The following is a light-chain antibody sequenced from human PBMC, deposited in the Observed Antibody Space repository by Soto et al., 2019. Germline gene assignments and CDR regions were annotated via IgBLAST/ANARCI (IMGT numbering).Light chain of an antibody. V-gene: IGLV3-21*02. J-gene: IGLJ2*01. CDR1: NLGSKS. Sequence: SYELTQPPSVSVAPGQTARITCGGDNLGSKSVHWYQQNPGQAPVLVVYDDSDLPSGIPERVSGSNSGNTATLTISRVDAGDAADYLCQVLDKSSDHLVFGGGTKLTVL. CDR3: QVLDKSSDHLV. CDR2: DDS.